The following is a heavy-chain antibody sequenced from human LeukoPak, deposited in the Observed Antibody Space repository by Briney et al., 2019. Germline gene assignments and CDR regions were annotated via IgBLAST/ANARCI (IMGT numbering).Heavy chain of an antibody. CDR1: GFTFSSYA. Sequence: GGSLRLSCAASGFTFSSYAMSWVRQAPGKGLEWVSIIRGGGDYTYYADSVKGRFTVSRDESKNTLYLQMNSLRVEDTAVYYCAKEPATRWLATFDYWGQGALVTVSS. V-gene: IGHV3-23*01. D-gene: IGHD5-24*01. CDR3: AKEPATRWLATFDY. CDR2: IRGGGDYT. J-gene: IGHJ4*02.